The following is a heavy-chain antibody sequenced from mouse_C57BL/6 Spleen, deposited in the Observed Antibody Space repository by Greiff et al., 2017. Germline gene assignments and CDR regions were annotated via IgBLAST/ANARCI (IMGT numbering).Heavy chain of an antibody. CDR3: ARDGGDYDPLDY. CDR1: GFTFSSYA. D-gene: IGHD2-4*01. Sequence: EVKLVESGGGLVKPGGSLKLSCAASGFTFSSYAMSWVRQTPEKRLEWVATISDGGSYTYYPDNVKGRFTISRDNAKNNLYLQMSHLKSEDTAMYYCARDGGDYDPLDYWGQGTTLTVSS. CDR2: ISDGGSYT. J-gene: IGHJ2*01. V-gene: IGHV5-4*01.